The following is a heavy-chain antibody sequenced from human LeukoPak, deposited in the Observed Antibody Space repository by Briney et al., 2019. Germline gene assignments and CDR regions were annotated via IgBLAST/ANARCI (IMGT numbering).Heavy chain of an antibody. CDR2: IYHSGST. Sequence: SETLSLTCTVSGYSISSGYYWGWIRQPPGKGLEWIGSIYHSGSTYYNPSLKSRVTISVDTSKNQFSLKLSSVTAADTAVYYCARAQGIVGVFDYWGQGTLVTVSS. J-gene: IGHJ4*02. V-gene: IGHV4-38-2*02. CDR1: GYSISSGYY. CDR3: ARAQGIVGVFDY. D-gene: IGHD1-26*01.